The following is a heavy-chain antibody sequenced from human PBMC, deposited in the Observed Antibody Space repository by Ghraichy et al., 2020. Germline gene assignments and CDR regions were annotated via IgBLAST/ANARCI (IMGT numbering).Heavy chain of an antibody. V-gene: IGHV3-66*01. Sequence: GESLNISCAASGFTVSSNYMSWVRQAPGKGLEWVSVIYSGGSTYYADSVKGRFTISRDNSKNTLYLQMNSLRAEDTAVYYCAREVLLWFGELYAFDPWGQGTLVTVSS. J-gene: IGHJ5*02. CDR3: AREVLLWFGELYAFDP. CDR1: GFTVSSNY. CDR2: IYSGGST. D-gene: IGHD3-10*01.